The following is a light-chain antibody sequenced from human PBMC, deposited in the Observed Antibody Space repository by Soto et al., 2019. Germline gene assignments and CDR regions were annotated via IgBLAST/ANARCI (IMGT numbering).Light chain of an antibody. CDR3: QQYGSSGT. CDR2: GAS. V-gene: IGKV3-20*01. CDR1: QSVSNNY. J-gene: IGKJ1*01. Sequence: EIVLTQSPGTLSLSPGERATLSCRASQSVSNNYLAWYQQKPGQAPRLLIYGASNWATGIPDRFSGSGSGTDFTLTISRLEPEDFAVYYCQQYGSSGTFGQGTKVDIK.